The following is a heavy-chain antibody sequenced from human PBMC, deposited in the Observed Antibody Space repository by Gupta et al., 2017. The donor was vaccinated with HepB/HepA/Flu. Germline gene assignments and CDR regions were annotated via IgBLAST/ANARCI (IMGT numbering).Heavy chain of an antibody. CDR3: ARLGSNNWYDWFDP. J-gene: IGHJ5*01. D-gene: IGHD6-13*01. V-gene: IGHV1-69*01. Sequence: GGIIPISGTANHAQKFQGRVTITADESTSTAYMELSSLRSEDTAVYYCARLGSNNWYDWFDPWGQGTLVTVSS. CDR2: IIPISGTA.